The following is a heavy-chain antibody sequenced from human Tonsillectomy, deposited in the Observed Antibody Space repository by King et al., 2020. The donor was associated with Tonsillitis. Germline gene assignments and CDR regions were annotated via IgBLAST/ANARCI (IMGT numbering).Heavy chain of an antibody. CDR1: GFTFSNYW. D-gene: IGHD2-2*01. CDR2: IRQDGDDL. J-gene: IGHJ4*02. Sequence: VQLVQSGGGLVQPGGSLRLSCGASGFTFSNYWMSWVRQAPGRGLEWVANIRQDGDDLYDVDSVKVRFTISRDEAKNSLYLQMNGLSAEDTAVYYCARAVSSTSGLDYWGQGSLVTVSS. CDR3: ARAVSSTSGLDY. V-gene: IGHV3-7*01.